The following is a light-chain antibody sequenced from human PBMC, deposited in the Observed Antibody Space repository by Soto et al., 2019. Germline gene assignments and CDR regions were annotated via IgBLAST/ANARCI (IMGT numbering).Light chain of an antibody. CDR2: AAS. J-gene: IGKJ2*01. CDR3: QQINSYPPYT. Sequence: DIQLTQSPSFLSASVGDRVTITCRASQGISSYLAWYQQKPGKAPKLLIYAASTLQSGVPSRFSGSGSGTEFTLTISTLQPEDFATHNCQQINSYPPYTFAQGTKLEIK. V-gene: IGKV1-9*01. CDR1: QGISSY.